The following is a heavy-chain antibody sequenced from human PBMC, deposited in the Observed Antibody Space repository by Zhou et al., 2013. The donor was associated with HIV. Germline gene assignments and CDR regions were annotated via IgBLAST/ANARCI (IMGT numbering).Heavy chain of an antibody. Sequence: QVQLVQSGAEVKKPGSSVKVSCKASGGTFSSYAISWVRQAPGQGLEWMGGIIPIFGTANYAQKFQGRVTITTDESTSTAYMELSSLRSEDTAVYYCARAQAPNDSSGYDLGWYYYYYMDVWGKGTTVTVSS. CDR3: ARAQAPNDSSGYDLGWYYYYYMDV. CDR2: IIPIFGTA. J-gene: IGHJ6*03. CDR1: GGTFSSYA. V-gene: IGHV1-69*05. D-gene: IGHD3-22*01.